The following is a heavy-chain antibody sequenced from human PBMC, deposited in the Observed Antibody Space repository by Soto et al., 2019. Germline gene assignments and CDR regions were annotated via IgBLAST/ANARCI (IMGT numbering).Heavy chain of an antibody. D-gene: IGHD2-15*01. CDR2: IYYRGST. Sequence: PSETLSLTCTVSGGSISSYYWSWIRQPPGKGLEWIGHIYYRGSTNYNPSLKSRVTISVDTSKNQLSLKLSSVTAADTAVYYCVRVRDCSAGTFYSWWLDAWGQGTMVTVSS. V-gene: IGHV4-59*01. CDR1: GGSISSYY. CDR3: VRVRDCSAGTFYSWWLDA. J-gene: IGHJ5*01.